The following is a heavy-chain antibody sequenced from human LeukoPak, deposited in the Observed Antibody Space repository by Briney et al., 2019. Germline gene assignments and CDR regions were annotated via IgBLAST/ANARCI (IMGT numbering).Heavy chain of an antibody. D-gene: IGHD5-24*01. Sequence: SLISNSGGSTYYADSVKGRFTISRDNSKNTVDLQMNSLRVEDTAVYYCARDPGRWLQLLGNWGQGTLVTVSS. CDR3: ARDPGRWLQLLGN. V-gene: IGHV3-23*01. CDR2: ISNSGGST. J-gene: IGHJ4*02.